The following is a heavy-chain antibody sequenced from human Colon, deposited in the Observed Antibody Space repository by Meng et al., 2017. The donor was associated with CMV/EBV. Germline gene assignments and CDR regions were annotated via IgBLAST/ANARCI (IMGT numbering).Heavy chain of an antibody. V-gene: IGHV3-7*01. CDR2: IKQDGSEK. Sequence: GESLKISCAASGFSFSDYWMMWVRQAPGKGLEWVAHIKQDGSEKNYVDSAKGRFTISRDNAKRSLYLQVNSLRADDTAMYYCASHSGAWGRGTLVTVSS. CDR3: ASHSGA. J-gene: IGHJ5*02. D-gene: IGHD1-26*01. CDR1: GFSFSDYW.